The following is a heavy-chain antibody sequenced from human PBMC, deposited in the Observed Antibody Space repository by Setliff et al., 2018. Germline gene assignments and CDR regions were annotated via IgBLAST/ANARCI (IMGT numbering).Heavy chain of an antibody. CDR3: ARSRYYYDSSGYPFDY. Sequence: SETLSLTCTVSGYSISSGYIWGWTRQPPGKGLEWIGEINHSGSTYYNPSLKSRFTISVDTSKNQCSLRLSSVTAADTAVYYCARSRYYYDSSGYPFDYWGQGTLVAVSS. D-gene: IGHD3-22*01. J-gene: IGHJ4*01. CDR1: GYSISSGYI. V-gene: IGHV4-38-2*02. CDR2: INHSGST.